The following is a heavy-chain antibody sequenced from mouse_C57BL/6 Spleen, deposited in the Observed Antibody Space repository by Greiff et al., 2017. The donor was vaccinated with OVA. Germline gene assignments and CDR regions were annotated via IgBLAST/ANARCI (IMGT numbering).Heavy chain of an antibody. Sequence: VHLVESGAELVRPGTSVKVSCKASGYAFTNYLIEWVKQRPGQGLEWIGVINPGSGGTNYNEKFKGKATLTADKSSSTAYMQLSSLTSEDSAVYFCARDLDYWGQGTTLTVSS. CDR1: GYAFTNYL. CDR3: ARDLDY. V-gene: IGHV1-54*01. J-gene: IGHJ2*01. CDR2: INPGSGGT.